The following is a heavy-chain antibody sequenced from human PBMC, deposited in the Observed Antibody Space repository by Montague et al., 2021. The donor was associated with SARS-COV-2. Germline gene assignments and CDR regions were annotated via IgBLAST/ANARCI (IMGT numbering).Heavy chain of an antibody. V-gene: IGHV4-59*01. CDR3: ASPGGYCSGGSCEYDY. D-gene: IGHD2-15*01. J-gene: IGHJ4*02. CDR2: IYYSGSS. Sequence: SETLSLTCTVSGGSISSYYWSWIRQLPGKELEWFGYIYYSGSSNYNPSFKSRVTISIDTSKNQFSLKLNAVIAADGAVYYCASPGGYCSGGSCEYDYWGQGTLVTVSS. CDR1: GGSISSYY.